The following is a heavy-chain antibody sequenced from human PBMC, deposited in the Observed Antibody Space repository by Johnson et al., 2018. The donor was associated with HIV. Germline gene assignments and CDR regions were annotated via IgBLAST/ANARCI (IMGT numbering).Heavy chain of an antibody. D-gene: IGHD2-8*02. J-gene: IGHJ3*02. CDR2: IRFDGSNT. Sequence: QLVESGGGVVQPGGSLRLSCAASGFTFNSYAMHWVRQAPGKGLEWVAFIRFDGSNTYYADSVKGRLIMSRDNSKNTMYVEMDSLRAEDTAVYYCVKARGGYWGDDFDIWGQGTMVTVSS. CDR1: GFTFNSYA. V-gene: IGHV3-30*02. CDR3: VKARGGYWGDDFDI.